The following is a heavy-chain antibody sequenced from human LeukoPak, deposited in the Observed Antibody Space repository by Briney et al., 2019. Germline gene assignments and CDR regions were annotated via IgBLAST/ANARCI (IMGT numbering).Heavy chain of an antibody. CDR1: GGSIRSY. CDR3: ARHVGYCSSTSCYVNWFDP. J-gene: IGHJ5*02. V-gene: IGHV4-4*07. Sequence: LETLSLTCTVSGGSIRSYWSWIRQPAGKGLEWIGRIYGSGSTDYNPSLKSRVTMSIDTSKNQFSLKLSSVTAADTAVYYCARHVGYCSSTSCYVNWFDPWGQGTLVTVSS. CDR2: IYGSGST. D-gene: IGHD2-2*01.